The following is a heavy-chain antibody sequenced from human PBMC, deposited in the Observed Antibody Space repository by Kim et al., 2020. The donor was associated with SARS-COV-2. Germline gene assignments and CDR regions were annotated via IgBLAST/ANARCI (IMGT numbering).Heavy chain of an antibody. CDR2: IYYSGST. CDR3: ARGRGYSSSFWEDAFDI. D-gene: IGHD6-13*01. V-gene: IGHV4-59*01. J-gene: IGHJ3*02. CDR1: GGSISSYY. Sequence: SETLSLTCTVSGGSISSYYLSWIRQPPGKGLEWIGYIYYSGSTNYNPSLKSRVTISVDTSKNQFSLKLISVTAADTAVYYCARGRGYSSSFWEDAFDIWGQGTMVTVSS.